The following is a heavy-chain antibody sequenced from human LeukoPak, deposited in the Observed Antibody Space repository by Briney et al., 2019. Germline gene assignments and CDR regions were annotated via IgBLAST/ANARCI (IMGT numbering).Heavy chain of an antibody. D-gene: IGHD5-18*01. CDR2: MTSSSDYM. J-gene: IGHJ4*02. Sequence: KPGGSLRLSCAASGFTFSTYSMNWIRQAPGKGLEWVSSMTSSSDYMSYADSVKGRFTISRDNAQNSLYLQMTSLRAEDTAVYYCARETHTYEFDYWGQGTLVTVSS. CDR3: ARETHTYEFDY. V-gene: IGHV3-21*01. CDR1: GFTFSTYS.